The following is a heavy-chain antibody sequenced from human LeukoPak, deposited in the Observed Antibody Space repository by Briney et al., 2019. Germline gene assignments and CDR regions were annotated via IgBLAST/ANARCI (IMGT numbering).Heavy chain of an antibody. Sequence: SGGSLRLSCAASGFTFSSYSMNWVRQAPGKGLEWVSSISSSSSYIYYADSVKGRFTISRDNAKNSLYLQMNSLRAEDTAVYYCARAFSGYPGPWGQGTLVTVSS. CDR3: ARAFSGYPGP. D-gene: IGHD3-22*01. CDR1: GFTFSSYS. J-gene: IGHJ5*02. CDR2: ISSSSSYI. V-gene: IGHV3-21*01.